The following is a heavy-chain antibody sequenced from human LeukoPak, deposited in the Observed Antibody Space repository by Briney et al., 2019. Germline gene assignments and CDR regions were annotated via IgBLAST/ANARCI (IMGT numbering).Heavy chain of an antibody. D-gene: IGHD6-19*01. CDR1: GFTFSSYA. CDR2: ISYDGSNK. Sequence: PGGSLRLSCAASGFTFSSYAMHWVRQAPGKGLEWMAVISYDGSNKYYADSVKGRFTISRDNSKNTLYLQMNSLRAEDTAVYYCARDKSSGWYLDYWGQGTLVTVSS. V-gene: IGHV3-30-3*01. CDR3: ARDKSSGWYLDY. J-gene: IGHJ4*02.